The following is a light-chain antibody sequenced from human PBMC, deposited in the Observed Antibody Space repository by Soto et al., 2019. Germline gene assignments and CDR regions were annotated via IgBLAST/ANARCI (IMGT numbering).Light chain of an antibody. CDR2: TAS. J-gene: IGKJ3*01. V-gene: IGKV1-9*01. Sequence: DIQLTQSPPFLSASVGDRVTITCRASQDIGSYLAWYQQKPGHAPKLLIYTASTLQSGVPSRFSGSESGTEFTLTISSLQPEDFATYYCQQLNDYPFTFGPGTKVDIK. CDR1: QDIGSY. CDR3: QQLNDYPFT.